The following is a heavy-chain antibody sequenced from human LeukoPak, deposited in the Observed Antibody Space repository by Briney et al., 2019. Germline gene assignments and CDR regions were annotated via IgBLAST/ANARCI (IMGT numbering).Heavy chain of an antibody. CDR1: GYTFTSYY. CDR2: INPSGGSA. D-gene: IGHD5-24*01. V-gene: IGHV1-46*01. CDR3: ARVALEMATTLPGFDY. J-gene: IGHJ4*02. Sequence: ASVKVSCKASGYTFTSYYMHWVRQAPGQGLEWMGIINPSGGSASYAQKFQGRVTITADESTSTAYMELSSLRSEDTAVYYCARVALEMATTLPGFDYWGQGTLVTVSS.